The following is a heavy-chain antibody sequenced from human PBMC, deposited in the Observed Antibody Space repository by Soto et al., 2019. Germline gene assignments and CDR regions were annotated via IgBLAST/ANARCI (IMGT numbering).Heavy chain of an antibody. CDR3: ARTYYLWYYDFWSGYSSWFDP. J-gene: IGHJ5*02. Sequence: GASVQVSCKASGGTFSSYASSWVRQAPRQGLEWMGGIIPIFGTANYAQEFQGWVTMTRDTSISTAYMDVSSLRSDDTAVYYCARTYYLWYYDFWSGYSSWFDPWGQGTLVNVSS. V-gene: IGHV1-69*05. CDR2: IIPIFGTA. CDR1: GGTFSSYA. D-gene: IGHD3-3*01.